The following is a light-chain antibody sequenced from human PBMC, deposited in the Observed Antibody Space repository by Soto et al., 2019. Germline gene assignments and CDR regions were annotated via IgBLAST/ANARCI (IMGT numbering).Light chain of an antibody. J-gene: IGLJ2*01. CDR2: DFT. CDR1: SSDVGGHSY. CDR3: CSYAGSYVV. Sequence: QSALTQPRSVSGSTGRSVAISCTGASSDVGGHSYVSWYQHHPGKAPKLMIYDFTKRPSGVPDRLSGSKSGNTASLTISGLQAEAEGDYYCCSYAGSYVVFGGGTKVTV. V-gene: IGLV2-11*01.